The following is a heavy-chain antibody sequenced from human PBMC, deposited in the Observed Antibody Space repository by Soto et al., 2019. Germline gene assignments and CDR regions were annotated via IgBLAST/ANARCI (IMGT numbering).Heavy chain of an antibody. CDR3: ARHSYYYGSTYGCWLDP. V-gene: IGHV4-39*01. CDR2: IYYSGST. CDR1: GGSTSSSSYY. J-gene: IGHJ5*02. Sequence: SEPLSLTCTVSGGSTSSSSYYWGWIRQPPGKGLEWIGSIYYSGSTYYNPSLKSRVTISVDTSKNQFSLKLSSVTAADTAVYYCARHSYYYGSTYGCWLDPWGQGTLVTVS. D-gene: IGHD3-10*01.